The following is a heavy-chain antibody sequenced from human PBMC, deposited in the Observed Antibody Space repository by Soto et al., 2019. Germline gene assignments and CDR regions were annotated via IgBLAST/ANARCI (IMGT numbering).Heavy chain of an antibody. J-gene: IGHJ5*02. CDR1: GFTFSSYA. Sequence: QVQLVESGGGVVQPGRSLRLSCAASGFTFSSYAMHWVRQAPGKGLEWGAVISYDGSNKYYADSVKGRFTISRDNSKNTLYLQMNSLRAEDTAVYYCARDRAAYYYGSGPFDPWGQGTLVTVSS. D-gene: IGHD3-10*01. V-gene: IGHV3-30-3*01. CDR3: ARDRAAYYYGSGPFDP. CDR2: ISYDGSNK.